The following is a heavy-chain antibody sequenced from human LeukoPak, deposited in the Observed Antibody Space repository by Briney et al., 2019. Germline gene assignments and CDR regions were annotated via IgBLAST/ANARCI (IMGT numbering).Heavy chain of an antibody. CDR1: GGSFSGYY. J-gene: IGHJ6*02. CDR2: INHSGST. Sequence: SETLSLTCAVYGGSFSGYYWSWIRQPPGKGLEWIGEINHSGSTNYNPSLKSRVTISVDTSKNQFSLKLSSVTAADTAVYYCAVRGYCTNGVCYKGPGYYGMDVWGQGTTVTVSS. V-gene: IGHV4-34*01. CDR3: AVRGYCTNGVCYKGPGYYGMDV. D-gene: IGHD2-8*01.